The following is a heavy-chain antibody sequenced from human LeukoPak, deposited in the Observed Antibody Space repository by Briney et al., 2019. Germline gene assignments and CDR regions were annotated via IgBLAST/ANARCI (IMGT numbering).Heavy chain of an antibody. CDR2: ISGNGGRT. CDR1: GFTFNNYA. CDR3: AKEQTSSGYFDY. D-gene: IGHD3-10*01. V-gene: IGHV3-23*01. Sequence: PGGSLRLSCAASGFTFNNYAMSWVRQAPGEGLEWVAAISGNGGRTYYRDSVKGRFTISRDNPKNTLYLLMKSLSAEDTALYYCAKEQTSSGYFDYWGQGTLVTVSS. J-gene: IGHJ4*02.